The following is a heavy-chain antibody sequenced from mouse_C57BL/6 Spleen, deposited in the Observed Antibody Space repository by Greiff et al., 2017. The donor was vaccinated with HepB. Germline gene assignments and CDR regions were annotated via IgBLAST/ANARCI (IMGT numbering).Heavy chain of an antibody. J-gene: IGHJ2*01. V-gene: IGHV1-53*01. CDR3: ARSNYYGSSSLGY. Sequence: QVHVKQPGTELVKPGASVKLSCKASGYTFTSYWMHWVKQRPGQGLEWIGNINPSNGGTNYNEKFKSKATLTVDKSSSTAYMQLSSLTSEDSAVYYCARSNYYGSSSLGYWGQGTTLTVSS. CDR2: INPSNGGT. CDR1: GYTFTSYW. D-gene: IGHD1-1*01.